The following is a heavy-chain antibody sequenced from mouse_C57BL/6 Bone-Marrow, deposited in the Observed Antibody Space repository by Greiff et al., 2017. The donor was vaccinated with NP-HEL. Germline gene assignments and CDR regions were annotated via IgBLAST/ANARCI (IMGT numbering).Heavy chain of an antibody. J-gene: IGHJ1*03. Sequence: VQLKQSGPGLVQPSQSLSITCTVSGFSLTSYGVHWVRQSPGKGLEWLGVIWSGGSTDYNAAFISRLSISKDNSKSQVFFKMNSLQADDTAIYYCATPYYSNYVWYFDVWGTGTTVTVSS. CDR2: IWSGGST. CDR3: ATPYYSNYVWYFDV. D-gene: IGHD2-5*01. V-gene: IGHV2-2*01. CDR1: GFSLTSYG.